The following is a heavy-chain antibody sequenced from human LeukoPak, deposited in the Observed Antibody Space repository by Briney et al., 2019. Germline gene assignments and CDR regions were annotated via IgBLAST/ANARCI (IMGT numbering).Heavy chain of an antibody. Sequence: GGSLRLSCEASGFTFSSYAMSWVRQAPGKGLEWVSAISGSGGSTYYADSVKGRFTISRDNSKNTLYLQMNSLRAEDTAVYYCAKSASLGYCSGGSCYFDYWGQGTLVTVSS. CDR3: AKSASLGYCSGGSCYFDY. CDR2: ISGSGGST. V-gene: IGHV3-23*01. J-gene: IGHJ4*02. CDR1: GFTFSSYA. D-gene: IGHD2-15*01.